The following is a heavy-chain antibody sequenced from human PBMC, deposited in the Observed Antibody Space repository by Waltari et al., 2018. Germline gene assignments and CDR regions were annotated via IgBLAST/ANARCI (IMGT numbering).Heavy chain of an antibody. V-gene: IGHV3-7*01. CDR1: GFTFSSYA. J-gene: IGHJ4*02. CDR3: ATEPYSSSYYFDY. CDR2: IKQDGSEK. D-gene: IGHD6-6*01. Sequence: EVQLLESGGGLVQPGGSLRLSCAASGFTFSSYAMSWVRQAPGKGLEWVANIKQDGSEKYYVDSVKGRFTISRDNAKNSLYLQMNSLRAEDTAVYYCATEPYSSSYYFDYWGQGTLVTVSS.